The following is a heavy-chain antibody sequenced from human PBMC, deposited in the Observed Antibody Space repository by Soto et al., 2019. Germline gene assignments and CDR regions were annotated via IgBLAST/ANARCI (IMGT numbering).Heavy chain of an antibody. CDR2: TYYRSKWYS. CDR1: GESVSSTSTA. CDR3: ARGSYYSGWV. Sequence: PSQTLSLTCAISGESVSSTSTAWSWIRQSPSRGLEWLGGTYYRSKWYSDYAVSVKSRITINPDTSKNQFSLQLNSVTPDDTAVYYCARGSYYSGWVWGQGTLVTVSS. J-gene: IGHJ4*02. V-gene: IGHV6-1*01. D-gene: IGHD6-19*01.